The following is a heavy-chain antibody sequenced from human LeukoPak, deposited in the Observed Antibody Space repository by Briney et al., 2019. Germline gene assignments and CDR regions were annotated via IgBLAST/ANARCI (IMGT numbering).Heavy chain of an antibody. CDR2: TYYSGRN. CDR3: ARFMSGGCRGGSCYPAPFDY. Sequence: SENLSLTCTVSGGSISSYYWSWIRQPPGKGLEWIGYTYYSGRNNYHTFLKSRVTISVDTSKNEFSLKLRSVTAADTAVYYCARFMSGGCRGGSCYPAPFDYWGQGTLVTVSS. CDR1: GGSISSYY. J-gene: IGHJ4*02. V-gene: IGHV4-59*01. D-gene: IGHD2-15*01.